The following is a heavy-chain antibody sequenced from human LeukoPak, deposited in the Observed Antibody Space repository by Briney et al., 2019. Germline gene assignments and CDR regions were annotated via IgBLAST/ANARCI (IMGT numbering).Heavy chain of an antibody. Sequence: SETLSLTCTVSGGSISSSSYYWGWIRQPPGKGLEWIGSIYYSGSTYYNPSLKSRVTISVDTSKNQFSLKLSSVTAADTAVYYCARLTDWIDYWGQGTLVTVSS. J-gene: IGHJ4*02. CDR3: ARLTDWIDY. D-gene: IGHD3-9*01. CDR2: IYYSGST. V-gene: IGHV4-39*01. CDR1: GGSISSSSYY.